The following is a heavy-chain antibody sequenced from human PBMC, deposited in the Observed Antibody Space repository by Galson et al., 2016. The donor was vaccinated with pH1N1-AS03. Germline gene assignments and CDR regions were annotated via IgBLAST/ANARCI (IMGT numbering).Heavy chain of an antibody. CDR2: IYYRRST. CDR3: ARHLYGYYVGWFDP. D-gene: IGHD4-17*01. J-gene: IGHJ5*02. V-gene: IGHV4-39*01. Sequence: SETLSLTCTVSGGSISTSSYYWGWIRQPPGKGLEWIGLIYYRRSTYYNPSLKTRFTISVDTSKNQFSLKPRSVTAADTAVYYCARHLYGYYVGWFDPWGQGTLVTVSS. CDR1: GGSISTSSYY.